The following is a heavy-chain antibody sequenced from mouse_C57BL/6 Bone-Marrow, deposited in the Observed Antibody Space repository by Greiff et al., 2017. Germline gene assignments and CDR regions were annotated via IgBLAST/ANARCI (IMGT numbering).Heavy chain of an antibody. CDR3: TPISTVVAPFAY. CDR2: IDPENGDT. D-gene: IGHD1-1*01. Sequence: VQLQQSGAELVRPGASVKLSCTASGFNIKDDYMHWVKQRPEQGLEWIGWIDPENGDTEYASKFQGKATITADTASNTAYLQLSSLTSEDTAVYYCTPISTVVAPFAYWGKGTLVTVSA. J-gene: IGHJ3*01. CDR1: GFNIKDDY. V-gene: IGHV14-4*01.